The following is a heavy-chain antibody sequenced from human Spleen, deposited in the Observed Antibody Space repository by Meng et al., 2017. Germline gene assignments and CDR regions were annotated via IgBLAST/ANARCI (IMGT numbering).Heavy chain of an antibody. V-gene: IGHV3-20*04. CDR1: GFTFDDSG. CDR3: AREGGVRGHAFDI. Sequence: GESLKISCAASGFTFDDSGMSWVRQAPGKGLEWVSGIDWNGVSTHYADSVKGRFTISRDNAKNSLYLQMNSLRAEDTALYYCAREGGVRGHAFDIWGQGTMVTVSS. J-gene: IGHJ3*02. D-gene: IGHD3-10*01. CDR2: IDWNGVST.